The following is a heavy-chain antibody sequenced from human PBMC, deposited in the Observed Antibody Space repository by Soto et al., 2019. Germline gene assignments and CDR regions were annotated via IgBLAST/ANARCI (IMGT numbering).Heavy chain of an antibody. D-gene: IGHD3-22*01. J-gene: IGHJ5*02. CDR3: AREYSSSAGRFDP. CDR2: IYHSGTT. Sequence: SETLSLTCTVSDYSIRHGYYWGWIRQPPGKGLEYIGSIYHSGTTHKNPSLKSRVTISVDTSKNQFSLRLTSVTAADTAVYYCAREYSSSAGRFDPWGQGTLVTVSS. CDR1: DYSIRHGYY. V-gene: IGHV4-38-2*02.